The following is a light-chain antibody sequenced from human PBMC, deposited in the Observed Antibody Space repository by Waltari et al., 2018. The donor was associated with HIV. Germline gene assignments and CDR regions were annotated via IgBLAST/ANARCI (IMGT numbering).Light chain of an antibody. Sequence: QSSLTPPASVSGSPGQSITIPCTGTSRHVGGYTSLSRYQQHPGKAPKLMIYDVSNRPSGVSNRFSGSKSGNTASLTISGLQAEDEADYYCSSYTSSSTLYVFGTGTKVTVL. CDR3: SSYTSSSTLYV. J-gene: IGLJ1*01. CDR2: DVS. V-gene: IGLV2-14*01. CDR1: SRHVGGYTS.